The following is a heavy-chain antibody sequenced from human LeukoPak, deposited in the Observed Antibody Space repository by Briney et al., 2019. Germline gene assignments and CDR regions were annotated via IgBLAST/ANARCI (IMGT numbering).Heavy chain of an antibody. Sequence: GASVKVSCKASGYTFTSYGISWVRQAPGQGLEWMGRINPNSGGTNYAQKFQGRVTMTRDTSISTAYMELSRLRSDDTAVYYCARGDSSSWYAPGDYWGQGTLVTVSS. CDR3: ARGDSSSWYAPGDY. CDR1: GYTFTSYG. V-gene: IGHV1-2*06. J-gene: IGHJ4*02. D-gene: IGHD6-13*01. CDR2: INPNSGGT.